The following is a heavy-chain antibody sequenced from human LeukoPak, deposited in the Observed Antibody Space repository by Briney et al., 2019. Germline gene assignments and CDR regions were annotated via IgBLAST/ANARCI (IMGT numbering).Heavy chain of an antibody. J-gene: IGHJ6*03. CDR3: ARLSAYYYGSYFYYYMDV. Sequence: GGSLRLSCAVSGFTFSNGWMTWVRQPPGKGPEWVANIKQDESEKYSVDSVKGRFTISRDNAKNSVYLHMNSLRAEDTALYYCARLSAYYYGSYFYYYMDVWGKGTTVTVSS. V-gene: IGHV3-7*01. CDR2: IKQDESEK. D-gene: IGHD3-10*01. CDR1: GFTFSNGW.